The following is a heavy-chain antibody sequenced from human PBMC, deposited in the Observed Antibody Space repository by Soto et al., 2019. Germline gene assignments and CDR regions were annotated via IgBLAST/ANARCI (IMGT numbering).Heavy chain of an antibody. Sequence: QMQLVQSGAEVKKTGSSVTVSCKALGNTFPYRYLHWVRQAPGKALEWMGWITPFSGDVHYAQKLQERVTITRDRSINTAYMQMSSLRSEDTAMYFCAGGGAGSGPFTWELPDHWGQGTLVTVSS. CDR1: GNTFPYRY. J-gene: IGHJ4*02. D-gene: IGHD1-26*01. V-gene: IGHV1-45*02. CDR2: ITPFSGDV. CDR3: AGGGAGSGPFTWELPDH.